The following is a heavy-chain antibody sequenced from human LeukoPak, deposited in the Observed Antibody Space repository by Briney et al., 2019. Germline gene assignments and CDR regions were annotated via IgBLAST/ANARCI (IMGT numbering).Heavy chain of an antibody. V-gene: IGHV1-24*01. CDR1: GYTLNELS. CDR3: ATYQLLTLHSFDY. D-gene: IGHD2-2*01. J-gene: IGHJ4*02. CDR2: FDPEDGET. Sequence: GASVKVSCKVSGYTLNELSMHWVRQAPGKGLEWMGGFDPEDGETIYAQKFQGRVTMTEDTSTDTAYMELSSLRSEDTAVYYCATYQLLTLHSFDYWGQATLVTVSS.